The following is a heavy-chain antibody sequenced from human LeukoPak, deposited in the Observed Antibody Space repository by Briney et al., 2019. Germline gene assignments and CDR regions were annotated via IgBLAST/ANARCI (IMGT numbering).Heavy chain of an antibody. D-gene: IGHD2-15*01. CDR2: INQDGSMK. V-gene: IGHV3-7*01. Sequence: PGGSLRLSCEASGFTFSRHWMSWVRQAPGRGLEWVANINQDGSMKQYADSVRGRFIISRDNAKNSVYLQLSSLKAEDSAAYFCARDESGGYYVYWGQGTLVTVSS. CDR3: ARDESGGYYVY. J-gene: IGHJ4*02. CDR1: GFTFSRHW.